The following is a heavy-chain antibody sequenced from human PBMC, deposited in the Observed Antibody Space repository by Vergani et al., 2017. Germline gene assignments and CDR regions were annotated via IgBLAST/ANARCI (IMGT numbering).Heavy chain of an antibody. CDR1: GATFRSNT. CDR2: IIPVLGKT. D-gene: IGHD3-10*01. V-gene: IGHV1-69*02. CDR3: RMVRGTRLDY. J-gene: IGHJ4*02. Sequence: QVQLVQSGAEVKKPGSSVKVSCKASGATFRSNTISWVRQVPGQGLEWMGRIIPVLGKTKYAQDFQGRVTITADESTSTAYMELSSLRSEDTAVYYCRMVRGTRLDYWGQGTLVTVSS.